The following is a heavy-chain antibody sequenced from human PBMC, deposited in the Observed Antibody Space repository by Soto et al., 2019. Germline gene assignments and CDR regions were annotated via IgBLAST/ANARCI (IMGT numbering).Heavy chain of an antibody. V-gene: IGHV4-59*01. Sequence: SETLSLTCTVSGGSISSYYWSWIRQPPGKGLEWIGYMYNTGSTVYNPSFKSRVTISVDTSKNQFSLKLSSVTAADTAVYYCARGDSSLYFDYWGQGTLVTV. D-gene: IGHD6-13*01. CDR2: MYNTGST. J-gene: IGHJ4*02. CDR3: ARGDSSLYFDY. CDR1: GGSISSYY.